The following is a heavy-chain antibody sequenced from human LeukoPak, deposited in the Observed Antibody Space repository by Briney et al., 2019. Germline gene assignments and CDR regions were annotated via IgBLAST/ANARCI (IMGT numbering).Heavy chain of an antibody. Sequence: GGSLRLSCAASGFTVSSNYMSWVRQAPGKGLEWVSAIYSGGSTYYADSVKGRFTISRDNSKNTLYLQMNSLRAEDTAVYYCARDSLSGSPDYWGQGTLVTVSS. J-gene: IGHJ4*02. D-gene: IGHD1-26*01. CDR1: GFTVSSNY. CDR2: IYSGGST. CDR3: ARDSLSGSPDY. V-gene: IGHV3-53*01.